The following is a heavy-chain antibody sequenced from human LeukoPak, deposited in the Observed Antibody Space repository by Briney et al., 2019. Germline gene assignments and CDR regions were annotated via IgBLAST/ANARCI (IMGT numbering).Heavy chain of an antibody. J-gene: IGHJ4*02. CDR1: RFTFSSYW. Sequence: PGGSLRLSCAASRFTFSSYWMTWVRQAPGKGLEWVANIKPDGSKKSYVDSVKGRFTISRDNAKNSLYLQMNSLRADDTGVYYCASQPAAADVDYWGQGTLVTVPS. CDR3: ASQPAAADVDY. V-gene: IGHV3-7*03. D-gene: IGHD2-2*01. CDR2: IKPDGSKK.